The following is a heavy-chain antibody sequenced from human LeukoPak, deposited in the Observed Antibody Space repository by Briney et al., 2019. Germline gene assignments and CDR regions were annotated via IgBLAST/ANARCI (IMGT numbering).Heavy chain of an antibody. CDR1: GGSFSGYY. D-gene: IGHD3-22*01. J-gene: IGHJ6*03. CDR2: MNPSGST. V-gene: IGHV4-34*01. CDR3: ARGRQDVTMIVVVMTAVSYYLDV. Sequence: PSETLSLTCAVYGGSFSGYYWAWIRQTPEKGLERIGEMNPSGSTNYNPSLKSRVTISVDTSKNQFSLELRSVTAADTAVYYCARGRQDVTMIVVVMTAVSYYLDVWGKGTTVTVSS.